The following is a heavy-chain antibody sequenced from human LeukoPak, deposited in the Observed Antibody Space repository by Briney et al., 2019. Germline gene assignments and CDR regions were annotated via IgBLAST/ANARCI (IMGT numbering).Heavy chain of an antibody. CDR3: AKEYSGSHSGRGIFEY. Sequence: GGSLRLSCAASGFTFSYYGMHWVRQAPGKGLEWVAVISYDGSNKYYVDSVKGRFTISRVNSKNTLYVQMNSLRAEDTAVYYCAKEYSGSHSGRGIFEYWGQGTLVTVSS. D-gene: IGHD1-26*01. CDR1: GFTFSYYG. J-gene: IGHJ4*02. V-gene: IGHV3-30*18. CDR2: ISYDGSNK.